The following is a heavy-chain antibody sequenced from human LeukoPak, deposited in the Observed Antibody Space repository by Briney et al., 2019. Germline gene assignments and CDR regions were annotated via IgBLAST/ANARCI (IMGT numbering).Heavy chain of an antibody. V-gene: IGHV3-23*01. CDR3: AKDRSRSGWYIWYFDL. Sequence: GGSLRLSCAASGFTFSSYAMSWVPQAPGKGLEWVSAISGSGGSTYYADSVKGRFTISRDNSKNTLYLQMNSLRAEDTAVYYCAKDRSRSGWYIWYFDLWGRGTLVTVSS. J-gene: IGHJ2*01. CDR1: GFTFSSYA. D-gene: IGHD6-19*01. CDR2: ISGSGGST.